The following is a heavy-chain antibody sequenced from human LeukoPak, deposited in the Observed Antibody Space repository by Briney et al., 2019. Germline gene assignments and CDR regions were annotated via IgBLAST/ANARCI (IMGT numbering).Heavy chain of an antibody. CDR1: GFMFNNYW. CDR3: TTLGYHLDS. CDR2: FAGSDTTK. J-gene: IGHJ4*02. V-gene: IGHV3-48*04. D-gene: IGHD3-22*01. Sequence: GGSLRLSCAASGFMFNNYWMHWVRQAPGKGLEWVAYFAGSDTTKYYADSVRGRFTISRDNAKNSLYLQMNSLRAEDTALYYCTTLGYHLDSWGQGTLVTVSS.